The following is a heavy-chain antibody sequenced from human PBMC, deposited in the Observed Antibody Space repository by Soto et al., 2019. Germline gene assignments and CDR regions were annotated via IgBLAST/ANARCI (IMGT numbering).Heavy chain of an antibody. CDR1: GGSISSGGYY. D-gene: IGHD2-15*01. Sequence: SETLSLTCTVSGGSISSGGYYWSWICQHPGKGLEWIGYIYYSGSTYYNPSLKSRVTISVDTSTNQFSLTMSSVTAADTAAYFCARDTGGSFDYWGQGTLVTVSS. J-gene: IGHJ4*02. CDR3: ARDTGGSFDY. V-gene: IGHV4-31*03. CDR2: IYYSGST.